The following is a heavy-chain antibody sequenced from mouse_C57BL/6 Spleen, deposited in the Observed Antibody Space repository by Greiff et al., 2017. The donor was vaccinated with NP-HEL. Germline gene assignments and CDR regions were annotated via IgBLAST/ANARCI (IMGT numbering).Heavy chain of an antibody. CDR3: ARFGGYYFDY. CDR1: GYTFTSYW. Sequence: QVQLQQSGAELVTPGASVKMSCKASGYTFTSYWITWVKQRPGQGLEWIGDIYPGSGSTNYNEKFKSKATLTLDTSSSTAYMQLSSLTSEDSAVYYCARFGGYYFDYWGQGTTLTVSS. D-gene: IGHD1-1*02. J-gene: IGHJ2*01. V-gene: IGHV1-55*01. CDR2: IYPGSGST.